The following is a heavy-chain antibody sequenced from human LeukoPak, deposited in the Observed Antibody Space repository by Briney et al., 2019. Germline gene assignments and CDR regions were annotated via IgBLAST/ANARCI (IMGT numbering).Heavy chain of an antibody. J-gene: IGHJ4*02. CDR2: IIPIFGTA. V-gene: IGHV1-69*06. D-gene: IGHD4-17*01. Sequence: ASVKVSCKASGGTFSSYAISWVRQAPGQGLEWMGGIIPIFGTANYAQTFQGRVTITADKSTSTAYMELSSLRSEDTAVYYCARKRRYGDYPLDYWGQGTLVTVSS. CDR1: GGTFSSYA. CDR3: ARKRRYGDYPLDY.